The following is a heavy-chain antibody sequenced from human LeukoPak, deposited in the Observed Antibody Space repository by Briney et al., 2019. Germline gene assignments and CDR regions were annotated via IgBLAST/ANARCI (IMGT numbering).Heavy chain of an antibody. D-gene: IGHD1-20*01. J-gene: IGHJ4*02. V-gene: IGHV3-21*01. CDR2: ISTSSNYI. CDR1: GFTFSTYS. Sequence: GGSLRLSCAASGFTFSTYSMNWVRQAPGKGLEWVSFISTSSNYIYYADSVKGRFTISRDNAKNSLYLQMNSLRAEDTAVYYCARDNWIEAHYFDYWGQGTLVTVSS. CDR3: ARDNWIEAHYFDY.